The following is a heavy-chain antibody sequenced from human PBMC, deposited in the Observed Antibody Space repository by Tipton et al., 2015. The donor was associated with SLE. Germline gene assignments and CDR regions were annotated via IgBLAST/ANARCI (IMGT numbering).Heavy chain of an antibody. CDR3: ARVFYSSSWYLDY. CDR2: INSDGSST. Sequence: SLRLSCAASGFTFSSYWMHWVRQAPGKGLVWVSRINSDGSSTSYADSVKGRFTISRDNAKNSLYLQMNSLRAEDTAVYYCARVFYSSSWYLDYWGQGTLVTVSS. V-gene: IGHV3-74*01. J-gene: IGHJ4*02. CDR1: GFTFSSYW. D-gene: IGHD6-13*01.